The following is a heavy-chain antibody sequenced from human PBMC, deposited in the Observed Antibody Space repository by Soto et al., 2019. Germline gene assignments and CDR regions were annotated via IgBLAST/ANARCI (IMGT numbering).Heavy chain of an antibody. D-gene: IGHD1-26*01. CDR2: IYWDDSK. Sequence: QITLKESGPTLVKPTQTLTLTCTFSGFSLTTDRVGVGWIRQPPGEALEWLAVIYWDDSKTYRPSLERRLTITKDTPKNQVARTMTTMDSLDTATYYCAHAYGGRSLYWGQGTLVTVSS. J-gene: IGHJ1*01. CDR1: GFSLTTDRVG. CDR3: AHAYGGRSLY. V-gene: IGHV2-5*02.